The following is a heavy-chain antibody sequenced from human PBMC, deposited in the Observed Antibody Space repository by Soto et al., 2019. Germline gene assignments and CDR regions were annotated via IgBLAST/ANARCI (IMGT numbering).Heavy chain of an antibody. CDR3: ARDPAVADHYFDY. V-gene: IGHV1-2*04. CDR2: INPNSGGT. D-gene: IGHD6-19*01. CDR1: GYTFTGYY. Sequence: ASVKVSCKASGYTFTGYYMHWVRQAPGQGLEWMGWINPNSGGTNYAQKFQGWVTMTRDTSISTAYMELSRLRSDDTAVYYCARDPAVADHYFDYWGQGTLVTVSS. J-gene: IGHJ4*02.